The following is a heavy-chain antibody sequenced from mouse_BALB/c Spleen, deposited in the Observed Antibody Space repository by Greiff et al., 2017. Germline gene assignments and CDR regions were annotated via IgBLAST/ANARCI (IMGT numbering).Heavy chain of an antibody. D-gene: IGHD2-4*01. CDR3: ARDYDYLYYAMDY. V-gene: IGHV5-6-3*01. CDR2: INSNGGST. CDR1: GFTFSSYG. Sequence: EVHLVESGGGLVQPGGSLKLSCAASGFTFSSYGMSWVRQTPDKRLELVATINSNGGSTYYPDSVKGRFTISRDNAKNTLYLQMSSLKSEDTAMYYCARDYDYLYYAMDYWGQGTSVTVSS. J-gene: IGHJ4*01.